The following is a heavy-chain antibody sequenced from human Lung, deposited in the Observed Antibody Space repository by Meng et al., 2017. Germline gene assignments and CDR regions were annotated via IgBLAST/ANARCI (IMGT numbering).Heavy chain of an antibody. CDR2: INPKSGDT. J-gene: IGHJ4*02. CDR1: GYTFPDYW. CDR3: ARDEDISAAGKLFGDY. Sequence: QGQLVQSGAEGKKPGASVKVSCKASGYTFPDYWLNWVRRAPGQGLEWMGRINPKSGDTHYAQRFQGRVTMTGETSISTAYMELSGLRSDDTAMYYCARDEDISAAGKLFGDYWGQGTLVTVSS. D-gene: IGHD6-13*01. V-gene: IGHV1-2*06.